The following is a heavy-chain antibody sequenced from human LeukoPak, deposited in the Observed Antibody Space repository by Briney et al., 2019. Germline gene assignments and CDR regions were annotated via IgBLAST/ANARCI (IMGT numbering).Heavy chain of an antibody. D-gene: IGHD4-11*01. CDR2: ISSSSTI. V-gene: IGHV3-48*01. J-gene: IGHJ4*02. CDR1: GFTFSSYS. CDR3: ARVTTIYYFDY. Sequence: PGGSLRLSCAASGFTFSSYSMNWVRQAPGKGLEWVSYISSSSTIYYADSVKGRFTIPRDNAKNSLYLQMNSLRAEDTAVYYCARVTTIYYFDYWGQGTLVTVSS.